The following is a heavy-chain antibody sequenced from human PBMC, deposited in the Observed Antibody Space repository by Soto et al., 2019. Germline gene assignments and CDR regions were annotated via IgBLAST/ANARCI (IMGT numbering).Heavy chain of an antibody. V-gene: IGHV4-4*02. CDR2: IYHSGST. Sequence: SETLSLTCAVSGGSIISSNWWAWVRQPPGKGLEWIGEIYHSGSTNYNPSLKSRVTISVDKSKNQFSLKLSSVTAADTAVYYCARAAMGGSSWPFDYWGQGTLVTVS. J-gene: IGHJ4*02. CDR3: ARAAMGGSSWPFDY. CDR1: GGSIISSNW. D-gene: IGHD6-13*01.